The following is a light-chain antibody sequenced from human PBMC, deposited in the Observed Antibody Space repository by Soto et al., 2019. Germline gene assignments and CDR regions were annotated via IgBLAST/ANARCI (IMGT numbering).Light chain of an antibody. CDR3: HQFSSSPPYT. CDR2: DAS. Sequence: EIVLTQSPGTLSLSPGERATVSCRASQSFSRCYLARYQQKRGQAPSLLIYDASHRATGIPDSFSGSGYGTDFTLNIRRREAEDFAVYYCHQFSSSPPYTFGQGTKLEIK. V-gene: IGKV3-20*01. J-gene: IGKJ2*01. CDR1: QSFSRCY.